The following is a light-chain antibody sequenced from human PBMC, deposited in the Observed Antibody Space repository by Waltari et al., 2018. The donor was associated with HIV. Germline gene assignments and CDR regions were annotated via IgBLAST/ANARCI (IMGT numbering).Light chain of an antibody. CDR2: RNN. Sequence: QSVLTQPPSASGTPGQRVTISCSGSSSNIGRNYVYWYQQLPGSAPKLLLYRNNQRPSGVPARFPGSKSGTSASLAISGLRSEDEADYYCAVWNDSLSGYVFGTGTKVTV. CDR1: SSNIGRNY. CDR3: AVWNDSLSGYV. J-gene: IGLJ1*01. V-gene: IGLV1-47*01.